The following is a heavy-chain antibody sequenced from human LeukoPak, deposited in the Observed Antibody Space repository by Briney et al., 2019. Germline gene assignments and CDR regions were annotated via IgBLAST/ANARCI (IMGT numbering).Heavy chain of an antibody. CDR1: GGSISSYY. V-gene: IGHV4-4*09. CDR2: IYTSGST. D-gene: IGHD4-23*01. J-gene: IGHJ4*02. Sequence: SETLSLTCTVSGGSISSYYWSWIRQPPGKGLEWIGYIYTSGSTNCNPSLKSRVNISVDTSKNQFSLKLSSVTAADTAVYYCARHPFYGGTAHSSFDYWGQGTLVTVSS. CDR3: ARHPFYGGTAHSSFDY.